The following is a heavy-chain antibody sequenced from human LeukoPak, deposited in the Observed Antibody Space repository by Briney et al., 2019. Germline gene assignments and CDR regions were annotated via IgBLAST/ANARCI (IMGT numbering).Heavy chain of an antibody. J-gene: IGHJ4*02. CDR1: GVSMGDDY. V-gene: IGHV4-4*07. CDR3: ARNELRSYGLVHY. CDR2: ISTSGNT. D-gene: IGHD1-26*01. Sequence: SETVSLTCTVSGVSMGDDYWSWMRQSAGKGPEWIGRISTSGNTDYNPSLRSRVTMSMDTSRNQFSLTLTSMTAADTAVYYCARNELRSYGLVHYWGQGTLVPVSS.